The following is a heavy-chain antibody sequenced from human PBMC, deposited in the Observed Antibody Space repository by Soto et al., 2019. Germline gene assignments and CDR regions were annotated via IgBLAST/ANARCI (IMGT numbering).Heavy chain of an antibody. Sequence: SGPTLVNPTQTLTLTCVLSGFSLYTGGVTVGWIRQPPGKALEWVALIYWDDGKRYSPSLKSRLTITKETSRNQVVLTMTNVDPEDTATYFCAHSPAPRVYFQHWGEGTLVTVSS. CDR1: GFSLYTGGVT. V-gene: IGHV2-5*02. D-gene: IGHD3-10*01. CDR3: AHSPAPRVYFQH. J-gene: IGHJ1*01. CDR2: IYWDDGK.